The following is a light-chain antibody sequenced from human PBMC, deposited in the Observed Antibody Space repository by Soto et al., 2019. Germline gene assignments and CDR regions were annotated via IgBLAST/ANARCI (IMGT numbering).Light chain of an antibody. CDR1: QSISSW. J-gene: IGKJ2*01. Sequence: DIHMTQSPSTLSASVGDRVTITCRASQSISSWLAWYQQKPGKAPKVLIYKASGLQSGVPSRFSGSGSGTEFTLTISSLQPDDFAPYYCQQYNSYSRTFGQGTKLEIK. CDR2: KAS. CDR3: QQYNSYSRT. V-gene: IGKV1-5*03.